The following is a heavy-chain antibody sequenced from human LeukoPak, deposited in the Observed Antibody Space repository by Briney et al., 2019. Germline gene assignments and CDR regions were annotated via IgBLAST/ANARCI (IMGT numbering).Heavy chain of an antibody. Sequence: PGGSLRLSCAASGFTFSSYAMGWVRQAPGKGLEWVSAISGSGGSTYYADSVKGRFTISRDNSKNTLYLQMNSLRAEDTAVYYCAKPYYGSGSHSGWFDPWGQGTLVTVSS. CDR2: ISGSGGST. V-gene: IGHV3-23*01. D-gene: IGHD3-10*01. J-gene: IGHJ5*02. CDR3: AKPYYGSGSHSGWFDP. CDR1: GFTFSSYA.